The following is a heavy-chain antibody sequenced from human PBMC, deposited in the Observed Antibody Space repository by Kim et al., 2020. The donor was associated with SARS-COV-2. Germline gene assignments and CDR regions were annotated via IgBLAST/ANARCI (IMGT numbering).Heavy chain of an antibody. D-gene: IGHD2-2*01. J-gene: IGHJ4*02. Sequence: GNTKYSQKFEGRVTITRDTSASTAYMELSSLRSEDTAVYYCARADVPAGCWGQGTLVTVSS. V-gene: IGHV1-3*01. CDR3: ARADVPAGC. CDR2: GNT.